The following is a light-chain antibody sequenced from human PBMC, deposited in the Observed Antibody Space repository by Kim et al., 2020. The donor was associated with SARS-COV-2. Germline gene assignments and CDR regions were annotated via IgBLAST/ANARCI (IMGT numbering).Light chain of an antibody. CDR3: NSRDSSGNDCV. J-gene: IGLJ3*02. CDR2: GKN. V-gene: IGLV3-19*01. CDR1: SLRSYY. Sequence: SSELTQDPAVSVALGQTVRITCQGDSLRSYYASWYQQKPGQAPVLVIYGKNNRPSGIPDRFSGSSSGNTTSLTITGAQVEDEADYYCNSRDSSGNDCVFG.